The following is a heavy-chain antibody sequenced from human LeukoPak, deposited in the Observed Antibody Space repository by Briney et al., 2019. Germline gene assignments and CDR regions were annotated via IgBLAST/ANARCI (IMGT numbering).Heavy chain of an antibody. CDR1: GFTFSIYW. CDR2: IKQDGSEK. CDR3: ARWADHYDSSALGY. J-gene: IGHJ4*02. D-gene: IGHD3-22*01. Sequence: GGSLRLSCAAPGFTFSIYWMSWVRQAPGKGLEWVANIKQDGSEKYYVDSVRGRFTISRDNAKNSLYLQMNSLRAGDTAVYFCARWADHYDSSALGYWGQGALVTVSS. V-gene: IGHV3-7*01.